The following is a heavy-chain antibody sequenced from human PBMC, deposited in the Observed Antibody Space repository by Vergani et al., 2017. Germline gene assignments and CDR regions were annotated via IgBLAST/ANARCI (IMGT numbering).Heavy chain of an antibody. CDR1: GFTFSSYN. J-gene: IGHJ5*02. D-gene: IGHD6-13*01. CDR3: ARPPYSGSTWFDP. CDR2: ISSTSSYI. V-gene: IGHV3-21*01. Sequence: EVQMVESGGGLVKPGGSLRLSFAASGFTFSSYNMNWVRQAPGKGLEWISSISSTSSYIYYADSVKGRFTISRDNAKNSLYLQMNSLRAEDTAAYYCARPPYSGSTWFDPWGQGTLVTVSS.